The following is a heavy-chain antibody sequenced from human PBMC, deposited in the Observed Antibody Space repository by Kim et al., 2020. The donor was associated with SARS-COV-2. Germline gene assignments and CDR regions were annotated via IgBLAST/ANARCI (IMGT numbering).Heavy chain of an antibody. Sequence: SETLSLTCTVSGGSISSGGYYWSWIRQHPGKGLEWIGYIYYSGSTYYNPSLKSQVTISVDTSKNQFSLKLSSVTAADTAVYYCARGSSHYYDSSGYRTPGWFDPWGQGTLVTVSS. D-gene: IGHD3-22*01. CDR1: GGSISSGGYY. CDR3: ARGSSHYYDSSGYRTPGWFDP. J-gene: IGHJ5*02. V-gene: IGHV4-31*01. CDR2: IYYSGST.